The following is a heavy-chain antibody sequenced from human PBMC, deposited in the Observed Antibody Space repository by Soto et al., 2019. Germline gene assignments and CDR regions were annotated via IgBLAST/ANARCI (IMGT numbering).Heavy chain of an antibody. D-gene: IGHD6-6*01. J-gene: IGHJ4*02. Sequence: QVQLQQWGAGLLKPSETLSLTCAVYGGSFSGYYWSWIRQPPGKGLEWIGEINHSGSTNYNPSLKSRVTISVDTSKNQFSLKLSSVTAADTAVYYCARGGGLKAARPLLDYWGQGTLVTVSS. V-gene: IGHV4-34*01. CDR3: ARGGGLKAARPLLDY. CDR1: GGSFSGYY. CDR2: INHSGST.